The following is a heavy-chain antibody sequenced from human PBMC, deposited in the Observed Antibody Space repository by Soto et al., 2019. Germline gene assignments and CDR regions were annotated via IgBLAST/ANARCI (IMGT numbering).Heavy chain of an antibody. J-gene: IGHJ3*02. CDR3: ARERRGYSYGYRDAFDI. CDR2: INHNSGGT. Sequence: ASVKVSCKASGYTFTGYYMHWVRQAPGQGLEWMGWINHNSGGTNYAQKFQGRVTMTRDTSISTAYMELSRLRSDDTAVYYCARERRGYSYGYRDAFDIWGQGTMVTVSS. D-gene: IGHD5-18*01. CDR1: GYTFTGYY. V-gene: IGHV1-2*02.